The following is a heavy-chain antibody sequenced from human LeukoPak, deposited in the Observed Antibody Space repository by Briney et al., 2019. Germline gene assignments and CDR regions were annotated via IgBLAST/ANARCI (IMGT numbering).Heavy chain of an antibody. CDR1: GXTFSSYS. J-gene: IGHJ5*02. Sequence: GGSLRLSCAASGXTFSSYSMNWVRQAPGKGLEWVSSISSSSSYIYYGDSVKGRFTISRDNAKSSLYLQMNSLRAEDTAVYYCATETGYNYGFDHWGQGTLVTVSS. D-gene: IGHD5-18*01. CDR2: ISSSSSYI. V-gene: IGHV3-21*01. CDR3: ATETGYNYGFDH.